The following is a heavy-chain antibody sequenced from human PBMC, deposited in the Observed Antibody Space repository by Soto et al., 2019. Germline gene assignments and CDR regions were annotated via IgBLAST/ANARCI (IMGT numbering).Heavy chain of an antibody. CDR2: ISYTGSTI. J-gene: IGHJ4*02. V-gene: IGHV3-48*03. CDR1: EFTFSNYE. CDR3: ARSLRNYYDRSGLHY. D-gene: IGHD3-22*01. Sequence: PGGSLRLSCVGSEFTFSNYEMNWVRQAPGKGLEWVSYISYTGSTIYYADSVRGRFTISRDNSKNSLYLQMNSVRAGDTAVYYCARSLRNYYDRSGLHYWGQGTLVTVSS.